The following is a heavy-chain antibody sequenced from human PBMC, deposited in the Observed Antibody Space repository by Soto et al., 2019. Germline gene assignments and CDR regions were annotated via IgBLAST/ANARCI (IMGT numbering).Heavy chain of an antibody. Sequence: SVKVSCKASGGTFGNSAISWVRQAPGQGLEWMGGIIPSFATGNSAPEFQGRLTITADKSTTTAYMGLSSLRSDDTAVYYCARSYYGSGSYWFYGMDVWGQGTTVTVSS. J-gene: IGHJ6*02. CDR3: ARSYYGSGSYWFYGMDV. CDR2: IIPSFATG. V-gene: IGHV1-69*06. D-gene: IGHD3-10*01. CDR1: GGTFGNSA.